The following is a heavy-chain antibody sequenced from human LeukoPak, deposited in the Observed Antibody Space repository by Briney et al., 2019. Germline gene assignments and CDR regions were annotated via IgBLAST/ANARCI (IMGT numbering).Heavy chain of an antibody. CDR2: IRKEEYGGTA. CDR1: GFNFGDYG. D-gene: IGHD4-23*01. CDR3: SSDYGGTY. Sequence: GGSLRLSCTTAGFNFGDYGMNWVRQAPGKGLEWVGFIRKEEYGGTAEYAASVKGRFIISRDDSKGVAYLQMNSLNTEDTGVYYCSSDYGGTYWGQGTLVTVSS. V-gene: IGHV3-49*04. J-gene: IGHJ4*02.